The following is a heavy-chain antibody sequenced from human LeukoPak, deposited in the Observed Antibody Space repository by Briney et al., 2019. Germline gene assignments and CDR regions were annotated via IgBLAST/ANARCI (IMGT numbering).Heavy chain of an antibody. J-gene: IGHJ6*04. Sequence: SETLSLTCAVYGGSFSGYYWSWIRQPPGKGLEWIGEINHSGSTNYNPSLKSRVTISVDTSKNQFSLKLSSVTAADTAVYYCARVRKGSGSYPYYYYYGMDVWGKGTTVTVSS. CDR2: INHSGST. V-gene: IGHV4-34*01. CDR3: ARVRKGSGSYPYYYYYGMDV. D-gene: IGHD3-10*01. CDR1: GGSFSGYY.